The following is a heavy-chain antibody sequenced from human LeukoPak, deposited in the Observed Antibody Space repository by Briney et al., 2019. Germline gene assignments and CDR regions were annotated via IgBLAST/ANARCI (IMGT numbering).Heavy chain of an antibody. CDR2: ISNYFGVT. CDR3: ARDSDYSGNGNEDWFDP. Sequence: ASVTVSCTASGFSFTSFGVSWVRQAPGQGLEWMGWISNYFGVTHYAEKFEDRVTMTIDTSTTTAYMELRSLRYDDTAVYYCARDSDYSGNGNEDWFDPWGQGTVVTVSS. D-gene: IGHD4-11*01. V-gene: IGHV1-18*04. J-gene: IGHJ5*02. CDR1: GFSFTSFG.